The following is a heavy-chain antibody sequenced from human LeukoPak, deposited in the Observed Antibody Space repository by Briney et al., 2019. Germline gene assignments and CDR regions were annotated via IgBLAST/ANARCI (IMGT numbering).Heavy chain of an antibody. Sequence: ASVKVSCKASGYTFTGYYMHWVRQAPGQGLEWMGWINPNSGGTNYAQKFQGRVTMTRDTSISTAYMELSRLRSDDTAVYYCARSKDYYDSSGYSNWGQGTLVTVSS. CDR2: INPNSGGT. CDR3: ARSKDYYDSSGYSN. D-gene: IGHD3-22*01. V-gene: IGHV1-2*02. CDR1: GYTFTGYY. J-gene: IGHJ4*02.